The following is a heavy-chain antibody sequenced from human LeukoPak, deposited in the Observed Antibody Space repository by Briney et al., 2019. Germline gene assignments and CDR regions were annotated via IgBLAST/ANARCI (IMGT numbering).Heavy chain of an antibody. CDR2: VKPDSGDT. Sequence: ATVKVSCKASGYTFIGYFIHWVRQAPGQGLEWMGRVKPDSGDTKFAQSFQGRVTMTSDTSINTAYMELSRLTSDDTAVYYCARDLSSTPHWEFAYWGQGTLVTVSS. V-gene: IGHV1-2*06. D-gene: IGHD1-26*01. J-gene: IGHJ4*02. CDR3: ARDLSSTPHWEFAY. CDR1: GYTFIGYF.